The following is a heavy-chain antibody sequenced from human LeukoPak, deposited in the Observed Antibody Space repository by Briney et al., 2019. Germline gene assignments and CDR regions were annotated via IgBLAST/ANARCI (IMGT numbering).Heavy chain of an antibody. D-gene: IGHD6-13*01. J-gene: IGHJ4*02. Sequence: SETLSLTCTVSRGSISSGGYYWSWFRQPPGKGLEWIGYIYHSGSTYYNPSLKSRVTISVDRSKNQFSLKLSSVTAADTAVYYCARDSGQQLGFDYWGQGTLVTVSS. CDR3: ARDSGQQLGFDY. CDR2: IYHSGST. V-gene: IGHV4-30-2*01. CDR1: RGSISSGGYY.